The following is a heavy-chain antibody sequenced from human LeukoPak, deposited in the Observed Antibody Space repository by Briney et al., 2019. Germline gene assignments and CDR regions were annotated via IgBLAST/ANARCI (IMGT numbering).Heavy chain of an antibody. D-gene: IGHD3-9*01. CDR2: IYYSGST. J-gene: IGHJ4*02. CDR3: ARLRFSGSRYDILTGPGVDY. V-gene: IGHV4-59*08. Sequence: SETLSLTCTVSGGSISSYYWSWIRQPPGKGLEWIGYIYYSGSTNYNPSLKSRVTMSVDTSKNQFSLKLSSVIAADTAVYYCARLRFSGSRYDILTGPGVDYWGQGTLVTVSS. CDR1: GGSISSYY.